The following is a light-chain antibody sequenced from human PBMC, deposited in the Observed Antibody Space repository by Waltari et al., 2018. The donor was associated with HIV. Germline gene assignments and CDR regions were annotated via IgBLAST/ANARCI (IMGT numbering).Light chain of an antibody. CDR2: KLD. J-gene: IGLJ2*01. Sequence: SGLTQPASLSGFPGQSITISCTGADPVFGFYNFISWYQQQPAKVPKVILSKLDRRASGIAHRFSGSKSGNTASLTISGLQTEDEAVYYCASYTANDTVIFAGGTTVTVL. CDR3: ASYTANDTVI. CDR1: DPVFGFYNF. V-gene: IGLV2-14*01.